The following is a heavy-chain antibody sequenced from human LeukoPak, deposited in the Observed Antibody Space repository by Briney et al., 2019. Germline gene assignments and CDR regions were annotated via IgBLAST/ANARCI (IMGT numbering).Heavy chain of an antibody. CDR2: IKQDGSEK. CDR3: ARDLSEGAFGI. CDR1: GFTFSSYW. Sequence: PVGSLRLSCAASGFTFSSYWMSWVRQAPGKGLEWVANIKQDGSEKYYVDSVKGRFTISRDNAKNSLYLQMNSLRAEDTAVYYCARDLSEGAFGIWGQGTMVTVSS. J-gene: IGHJ3*02. V-gene: IGHV3-7*01.